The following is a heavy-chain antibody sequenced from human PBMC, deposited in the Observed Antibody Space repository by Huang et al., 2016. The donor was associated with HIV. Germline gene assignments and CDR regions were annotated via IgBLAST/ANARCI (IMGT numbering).Heavy chain of an antibody. CDR3: AKDPYSSSWFDHFDY. D-gene: IGHD6-13*01. CDR1: GFTFSSYA. CDR2: IRGGGGST. J-gene: IGHJ4*02. Sequence: EVQLLESGGGLVQPGGSLRLSCAASGFTFSSYAMRWVRQGPGKGLEWVSVIRGGGGSTYDADSVKGRFTISRDNSKNTLYRQMNSLRAEDAAVYYCAKDPYSSSWFDHFDYWGQGTLVTVSS. V-gene: IGHV3-23*01.